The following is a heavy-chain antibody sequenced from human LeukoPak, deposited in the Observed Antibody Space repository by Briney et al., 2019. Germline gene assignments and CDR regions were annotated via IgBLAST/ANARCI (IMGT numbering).Heavy chain of an antibody. V-gene: IGHV4-39*01. CDR1: GGSISSSSYY. Sequence: SETLSLTCTVSGGSISSSSYYWGWIRQPPGKGLEWIGSIYYSGSTYYNPSLKSRVTISVDTSKNQFSLKLSSVTAADTAVYYCARQGAGIVGVDAFDIWGQGTMVTVSS. D-gene: IGHD3-22*01. CDR3: ARQGAGIVGVDAFDI. J-gene: IGHJ3*02. CDR2: IYYSGST.